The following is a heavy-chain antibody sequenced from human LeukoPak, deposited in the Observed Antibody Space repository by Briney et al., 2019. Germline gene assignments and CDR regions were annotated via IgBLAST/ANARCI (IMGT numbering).Heavy chain of an antibody. CDR1: GSTFSSHD. V-gene: IGHV3-30*18. CDR2: ISDDGGKK. Sequence: GGSLRLSCAASGSTFSSHDMHWVRQAPGKGLEWVAIISDDGGKKDYADSVKGRFTISRDNSKNTLYLQMNSLRPEDTAVYYCAKDRSKGSYGDDFDFWGQGTLVTVSS. J-gene: IGHJ4*02. CDR3: AKDRSKGSYGDDFDF. D-gene: IGHD1-26*01.